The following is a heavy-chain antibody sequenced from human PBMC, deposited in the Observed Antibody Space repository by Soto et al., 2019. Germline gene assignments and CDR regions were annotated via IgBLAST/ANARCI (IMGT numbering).Heavy chain of an antibody. D-gene: IGHD2-15*01. CDR3: AHRRGGFFGNWFDP. V-gene: IGHV2-5*02. CDR2: IYWDDDK. J-gene: IGHJ5*02. CDR1: GFSLSTSGVG. Sequence: QITLKESGPTLVKPTQTLTLTCTFSGFSLSTSGVGVGWIRQPPGKALEWLALIYWDDDKRYSPSLKSRLTITKDTSKNQVVLTMTNMDTVDTATYYCAHRRGGFFGNWFDPWGQGTLVTVSS.